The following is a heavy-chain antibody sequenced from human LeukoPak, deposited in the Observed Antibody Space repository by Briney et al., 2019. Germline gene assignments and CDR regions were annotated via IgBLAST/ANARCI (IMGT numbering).Heavy chain of an antibody. CDR3: ARDLGLSGGHLESSLDYYDSSGYLFGY. CDR2: ISAYNGNT. V-gene: IGHV1-18*01. Sequence: PRALVKVSCKASGGTFSSYAISWVRQAPGQGLEWMGWISAYNGNTNYTQKLQGRVTMTTDTSTSTAYMELRSLRSDDTAVYYCARDLGLSGGHLESSLDYYDSSGYLFGYWGQGTLVTVSS. D-gene: IGHD3-22*01. J-gene: IGHJ4*02. CDR1: GGTFSSYA.